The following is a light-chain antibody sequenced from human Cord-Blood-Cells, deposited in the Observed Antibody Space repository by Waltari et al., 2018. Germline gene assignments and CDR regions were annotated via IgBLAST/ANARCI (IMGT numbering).Light chain of an antibody. V-gene: IGKV1-39*01. Sequence: DIQMTQSPYSLSASVGDRVTITCRASQSISSHLNWYKQKPGKAPKLLIYAASSLQSGVPSRFSGSRSGTDFTLTISSRQPEDVATYYCQQSYSTPYTFGQGTKLEIK. J-gene: IGKJ2*01. CDR2: AAS. CDR3: QQSYSTPYT. CDR1: QSISSH.